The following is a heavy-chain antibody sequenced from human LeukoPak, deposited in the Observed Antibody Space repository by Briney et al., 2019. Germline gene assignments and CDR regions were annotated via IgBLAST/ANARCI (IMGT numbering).Heavy chain of an antibody. CDR3: ARANRAVAGDYYYWYMDV. CDR1: GYTFTDYY. Sequence: ASGKVSCKASGYTFTDYYMHWVRQAPGQGLEWMGWVNSNSGATDYAQKFQGRVTMIRDTSISTAYMDLSRLRSDDTAVYYCARANRAVAGDYYYWYMDVWGKGTTVTVSS. CDR2: VNSNSGAT. J-gene: IGHJ6*03. V-gene: IGHV1-2*02. D-gene: IGHD2-15*01.